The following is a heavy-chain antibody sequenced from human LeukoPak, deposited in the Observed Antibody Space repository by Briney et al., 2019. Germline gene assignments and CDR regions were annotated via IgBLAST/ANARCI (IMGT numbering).Heavy chain of an antibody. CDR1: GFTFSSYG. J-gene: IGHJ4*02. D-gene: IGHD3-10*01. CDR2: IRYDGSNK. CDR3: AKDRFAGSPFDY. Sequence: GGSLRLSCAASGFTFSSYGMHWVRQAPGKGLEWVAFIRYDGSNKYYADSVKGRFTISRDNSKNTLYLQMNSLRADDTAVYYCAKDRFAGSPFDYWGQGTLVTVSS. V-gene: IGHV3-30*02.